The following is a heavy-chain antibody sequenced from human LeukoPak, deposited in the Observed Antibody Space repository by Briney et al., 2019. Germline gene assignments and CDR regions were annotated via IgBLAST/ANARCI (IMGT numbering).Heavy chain of an antibody. J-gene: IGHJ6*03. Sequence: GGSLRLSCVASGFTFRSYSMNWVRQAPGKGLEWVSSIISSSRYVYYAESLKGRFTTSRDNAKNSLYLQMNSLRAEDTGVYYCARVEMERYYYYMDVWGKGTTVTISS. CDR2: IISSSRYV. D-gene: IGHD5-24*01. CDR1: GFTFRSYS. CDR3: ARVEMERYYYYMDV. V-gene: IGHV3-21*01.